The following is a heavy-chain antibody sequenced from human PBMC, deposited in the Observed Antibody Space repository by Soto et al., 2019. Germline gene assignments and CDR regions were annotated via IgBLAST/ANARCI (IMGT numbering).Heavy chain of an antibody. CDR3: AKALRGGCDY. CDR2: ISFDGSNE. CDR1: GVTFSDYA. J-gene: IGHJ4*02. V-gene: IGHV3-30*18. D-gene: IGHD3-10*01. Sequence: ESGGGVVQPGRSLRLSCAVTGVTFSDYAMHWVRQAPGKGLEWVAVISFDGSNEYYADSVKGRFTISRDNIKNTLHLQMNSLRVEDTAVYYCAKALRGGCDYWGQGTLVTVSS.